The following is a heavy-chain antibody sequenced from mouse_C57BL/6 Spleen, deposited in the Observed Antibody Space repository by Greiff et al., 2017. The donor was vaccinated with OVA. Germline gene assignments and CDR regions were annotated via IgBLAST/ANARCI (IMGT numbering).Heavy chain of an antibody. V-gene: IGHV5-9*01. CDR2: ISGGGGNT. CDR3: ARREGGYTLWYFDV. J-gene: IGHJ1*03. CDR1: GFTFSSYT. Sequence: DVKLVESGGGLVKPGGSLKLSCAASGFTFSSYTMSWVRQTPEKRLEWVATISGGGGNTYYPDSVKGRFTISRDNAKNTLYLQMSSLRSEDTALYYCARREGGYTLWYFDVWGTGTTVTVSS. D-gene: IGHD2-2*01.